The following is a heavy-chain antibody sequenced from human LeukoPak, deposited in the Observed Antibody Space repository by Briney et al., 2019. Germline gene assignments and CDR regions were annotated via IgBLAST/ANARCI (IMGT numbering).Heavy chain of an antibody. CDR3: AKPGGAWGGNYFDY. CDR1: AFTFSSYA. D-gene: IGHD3-16*01. J-gene: IGHJ4*02. CDR2: ISGSNGNT. Sequence: PGGSLRLSCAASAFTFSSYAMSWVRQAPGKGLEWISLISGSNGNTYYADSVKGRFTISRDNSKNTRYLQMYSLIAEATAVYYFAKPGGAWGGNYFDYWGQGTLVTVSS. V-gene: IGHV3-23*01.